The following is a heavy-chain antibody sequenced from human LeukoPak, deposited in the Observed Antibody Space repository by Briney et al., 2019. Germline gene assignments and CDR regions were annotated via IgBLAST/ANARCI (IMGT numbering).Heavy chain of an antibody. CDR1: GYTFTTYP. Sequence: ASVKVSCKASGYTFTTYPMNWVRQAPGQGLEWMGWINTNTGDPTYAPGFTGQFVFSLDTSDSTAYLQFNSLKTEDTAVYYCARDQWPYSFDIWGQGTMVTVSS. J-gene: IGHJ3*02. V-gene: IGHV7-4-1*02. CDR2: INTNTGDP. D-gene: IGHD6-19*01. CDR3: ARDQWPYSFDI.